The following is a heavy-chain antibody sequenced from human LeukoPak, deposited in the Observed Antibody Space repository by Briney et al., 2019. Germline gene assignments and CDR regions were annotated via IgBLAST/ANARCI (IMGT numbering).Heavy chain of an antibody. D-gene: IGHD3-22*01. CDR2: INAGNDNT. Sequence: GASVKVSCKASGYTFTSYYMHWVRQAPGQRLEWMGWINAGNDNTKYSQKFQARVTITRDASASTAYMELSSLGSEDTAVYYCARGIWVRHNNGYYFDSWGQGTLVTVSS. J-gene: IGHJ4*02. V-gene: IGHV1-3*01. CDR1: GYTFTSYY. CDR3: ARGIWVRHNNGYYFDS.